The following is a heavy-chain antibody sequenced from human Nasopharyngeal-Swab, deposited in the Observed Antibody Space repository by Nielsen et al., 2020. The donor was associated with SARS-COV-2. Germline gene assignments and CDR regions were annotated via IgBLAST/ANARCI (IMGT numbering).Heavy chain of an antibody. CDR1: GYTFISYG. V-gene: IGHV1-18*01. J-gene: IGHJ6*02. Sequence: ASVKVSCKASGYTFISYGISWVRQAPAHGLQWRGWISAYNGNTNYAQKLQGRVTMTTDTSTSTAYIELRSRRSDDTAGYYCAIVGIANWDFGFWSGYFGPPYYYYGMDVWGQGTTVTVSS. D-gene: IGHD3-3*01. CDR2: ISAYNGNT. CDR3: AIVGIANWDFGFWSGYFGPPYYYYGMDV.